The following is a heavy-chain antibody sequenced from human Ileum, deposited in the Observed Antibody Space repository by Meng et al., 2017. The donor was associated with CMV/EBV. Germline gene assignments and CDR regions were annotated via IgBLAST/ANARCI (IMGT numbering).Heavy chain of an antibody. CDR3: ARIWAAAFDI. J-gene: IGHJ3*02. CDR1: GDSVSTDSAA. D-gene: IGHD3-10*01. V-gene: IGHV6-1*01. CDR2: TYYRSKWYN. Sequence: SQTLSLTCAISGDSVSTDSAAWTWIRQSPSRGLEWLGRTYYRSKWYNDYAVSVKSRITINPDTSRNQVSLQLNSVTPEDTAVYYCARIWAAAFDIWGQGTMVTVSS.